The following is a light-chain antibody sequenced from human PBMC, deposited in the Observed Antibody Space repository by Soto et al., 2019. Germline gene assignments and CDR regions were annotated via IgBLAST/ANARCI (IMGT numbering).Light chain of an antibody. CDR2: EDS. CDR3: CSYAGYSSVV. CDR1: SSDVGTYNL. V-gene: IGLV2-23*01. J-gene: IGLJ2*01. Sequence: QSALTQPASVSGSPGQSITISCTGTSSDVGTYNLFSWYKQHPGKAPKLMIYEDSQRPSGVSNRFSGSKSGNTASLTISGLQAEDEADYYCCSYAGYSSVVFGGGTKLTVL.